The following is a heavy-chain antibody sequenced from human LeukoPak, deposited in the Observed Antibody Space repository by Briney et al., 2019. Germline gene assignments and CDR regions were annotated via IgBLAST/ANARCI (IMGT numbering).Heavy chain of an antibody. CDR1: GFTFSSYG. V-gene: IGHV3-30*18. J-gene: IGHJ4*02. D-gene: IGHD3-22*01. CDR2: ISYDGSNK. CDR3: AKDRDSSGYYPCDY. Sequence: GGSLRLSCAASGFTFSSYGMHRVRQAPGKGLEWVAVISYDGSNKYYADSVKGRFTISRDNSKNTLYLQMNSLRAEDTAVYYCAKDRDSSGYYPCDYWGQGTLVTVSS.